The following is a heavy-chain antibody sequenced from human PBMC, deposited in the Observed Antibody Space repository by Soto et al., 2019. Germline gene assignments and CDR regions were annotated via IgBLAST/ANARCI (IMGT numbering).Heavy chain of an antibody. J-gene: IGHJ4*02. CDR3: ARDPRVDLSSGYYFGVPVYDY. V-gene: IGHV1-18*01. Sequence: GASVKVSCKASGYTFTSYGISWVRQAPGQGLEWMGWISAYNGNTNYPQKLQGRVTMTTDTSTSTAYMELRSLRSDDTAVYYCARDPRVDLSSGYYFGVPVYDYWGQGTQVTVSS. CDR2: ISAYNGNT. D-gene: IGHD3-22*01. CDR1: GYTFTSYG.